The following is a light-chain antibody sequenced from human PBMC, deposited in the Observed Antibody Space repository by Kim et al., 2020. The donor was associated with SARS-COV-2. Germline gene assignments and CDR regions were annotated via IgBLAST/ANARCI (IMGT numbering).Light chain of an antibody. Sequence: SVSPGQTASITCSGDKLGDKYACWYQQKPGQSPVLVIYQDSKRPSGIPERFSGSNSGNTATLIISGTQAMDEADYYCQAWDSSTKVFGTGTKVTVL. CDR3: QAWDSSTKV. J-gene: IGLJ1*01. CDR2: QDS. V-gene: IGLV3-1*01. CDR1: KLGDKY.